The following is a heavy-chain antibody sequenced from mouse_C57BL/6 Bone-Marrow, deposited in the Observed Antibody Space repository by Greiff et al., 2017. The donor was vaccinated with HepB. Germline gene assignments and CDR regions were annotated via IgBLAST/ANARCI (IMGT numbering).Heavy chain of an antibody. CDR1: GFTFSSYG. V-gene: IGHV5-6*01. J-gene: IGHJ2*01. D-gene: IGHD1-1*01. Sequence: EVQRVESGGDLVKPGGSLKLSCAASGFTFSSYGMSWVRQTPDKRLEWVATISSGGSYTYYPDSVKGRFTISRDKAKNTLYLQMSSLKSEDTAMYYCARHYYGSFDYWGQGTTLTVSS. CDR3: ARHYYGSFDY. CDR2: ISSGGSYT.